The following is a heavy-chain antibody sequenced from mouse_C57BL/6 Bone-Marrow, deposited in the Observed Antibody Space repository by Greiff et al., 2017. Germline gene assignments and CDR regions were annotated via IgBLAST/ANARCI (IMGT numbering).Heavy chain of an antibody. CDR2: IYRDDDK. J-gene: IGHJ2*01. CDR1: GFSLSTSRMG. CDR3: ARSPPFIATVGLHFDY. D-gene: IGHD1-1*01. V-gene: IGHV8-12*01. Sequence: QVTLKVSGPGILQSSQTLSLTCSFSGFSLSTSRMGVSWIRQPSGKGLEWLAHIYRDDDKRYNPSLKSRVTISQATSRHQVFLKITSVDTADTATYYCARSPPFIATVGLHFDYWGQGTTLTVSS.